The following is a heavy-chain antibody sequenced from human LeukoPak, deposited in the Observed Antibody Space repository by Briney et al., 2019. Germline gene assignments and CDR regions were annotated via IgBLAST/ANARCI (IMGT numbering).Heavy chain of an antibody. V-gene: IGHV3-21*01. CDR1: GFTFSSYS. CDR2: ITSSSSYI. D-gene: IGHD2-2*01. J-gene: IGHJ6*02. Sequence: GGSLRLSCAASGFTFSSYSMNWVRQAPGKGLEWVSSITSSSSYIYYADSVKGRFTISRDNAKNSLYLQMNSLRAEDTAVYYCAREYCTSTSCPFVGYGMDVWGQGTTVTVSS. CDR3: AREYCTSTSCPFVGYGMDV.